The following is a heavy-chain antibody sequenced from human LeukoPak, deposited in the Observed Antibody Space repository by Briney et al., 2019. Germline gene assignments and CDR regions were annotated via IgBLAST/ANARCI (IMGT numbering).Heavy chain of an antibody. V-gene: IGHV1-46*01. CDR2: ISPSGGST. J-gene: IGHJ5*02. D-gene: IGHD5-24*01. Sequence: ASVKVSFKAFGYTFTSNYMHWVRQAPGQGPEWMGVISPSGGSTTYAQKFQGRVTLTRDMSSSTDYLELSSLRSEDTAVYYCARDNSVRDEAWWFNPWGQGTLVTVSS. CDR3: ARDNSVRDEAWWFNP. CDR1: GYTFTSNY.